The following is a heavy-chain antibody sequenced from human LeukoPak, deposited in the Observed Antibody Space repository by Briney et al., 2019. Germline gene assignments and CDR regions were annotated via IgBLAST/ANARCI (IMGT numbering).Heavy chain of an antibody. V-gene: IGHV4-59*01. CDR3: ARASGSYYVASFDY. CDR1: GGSISSYY. Sequence: SETLSLTCTVSGGSISSYYWNWIRQPPGKGLEWIGYIYYSGSTNYNPPLKSRVTISVDTSKNQFSLKLSSVTAADTAVYYCARASGSYYVASFDYWGQGTLVTVSS. D-gene: IGHD1-26*01. CDR2: IYYSGST. J-gene: IGHJ4*02.